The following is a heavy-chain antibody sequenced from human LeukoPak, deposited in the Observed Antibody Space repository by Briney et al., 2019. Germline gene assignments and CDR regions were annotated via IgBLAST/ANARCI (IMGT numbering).Heavy chain of an antibody. CDR2: IYHTGCT. CDR3: AREAPGDSSGWYRYYYYYYMDV. J-gene: IGHJ6*03. CDR1: GGSISSTNYY. D-gene: IGHD6-19*01. V-gene: IGHV4-39*07. Sequence: PSETLSLTCSVSGGSISSTNYYWGWIRQPPGKGLEWLGTIYHTGCTYYNPSLKSRVTISVDTSKNQFSLKLSSVTAADTAVYYCAREAPGDSSGWYRYYYYYYMDVWGKGTTVTISS.